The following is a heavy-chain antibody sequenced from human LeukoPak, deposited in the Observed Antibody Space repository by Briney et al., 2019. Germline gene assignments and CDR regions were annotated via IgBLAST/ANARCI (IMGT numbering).Heavy chain of an antibody. CDR1: GFTFSSYA. Sequence: PGGSLRLSCAASGFTFSSYAMSWVRQAPGKGLEWVSAISGSGGSTYYADSVKGRFTISRDNSKNTLYLQMNSLRAEDTAVYYCAKDRGDCSSTSCCTPVDAFDIWGQGTMVTVSS. V-gene: IGHV3-23*01. CDR3: AKDRGDCSSTSCCTPVDAFDI. D-gene: IGHD2-2*01. CDR2: ISGSGGST. J-gene: IGHJ3*02.